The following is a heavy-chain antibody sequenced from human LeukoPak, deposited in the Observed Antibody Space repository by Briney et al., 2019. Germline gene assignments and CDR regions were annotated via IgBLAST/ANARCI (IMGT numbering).Heavy chain of an antibody. CDR1: GGSFSGYH. J-gene: IGHJ6*03. Sequence: SETLSLTCAVYGGSFSGYHWTWIRQSPGKGLEWIGDINPSGSTYYNPALKSRLTISVDTSKNQFSLKLRSVTAADTAVYYCARGRHDITMIVVVMTSVSYYLDVWGKGTTVTVS. V-gene: IGHV4-34*01. CDR2: INPSGST. CDR3: ARGRHDITMIVVVMTSVSYYLDV. D-gene: IGHD3-22*01.